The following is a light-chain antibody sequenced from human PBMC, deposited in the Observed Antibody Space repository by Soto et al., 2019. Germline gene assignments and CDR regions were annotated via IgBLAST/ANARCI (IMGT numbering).Light chain of an antibody. V-gene: IGKV3-11*01. Sequence: EIVLTQSPATLSLSPGERATLSCRASQSVSNYLAWYQQKPGQAPRLLIYDASNRATGIPAMFSGRGSGTDFALTISGLEAEGFAVYYCQQRSNWPLLTFGGGTKVEI. CDR3: QQRSNWPLLT. J-gene: IGKJ4*01. CDR2: DAS. CDR1: QSVSNY.